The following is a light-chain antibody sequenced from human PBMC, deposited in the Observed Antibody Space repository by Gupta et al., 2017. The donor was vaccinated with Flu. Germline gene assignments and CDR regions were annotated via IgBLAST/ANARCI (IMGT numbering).Light chain of an antibody. Sequence: DIQMTQSPSTLSASVGDRVTITCRARQSISRWLAWYQQKPGKAPKLLIYKASTRESGVPSRFSGSGSGTEFTLTISSRQPEDFAIYYCHQENYSLMTFGQGTKVDIK. CDR1: QSISRW. V-gene: IGKV1-5*03. CDR2: KAS. J-gene: IGKJ1*01. CDR3: HQENYSLMT.